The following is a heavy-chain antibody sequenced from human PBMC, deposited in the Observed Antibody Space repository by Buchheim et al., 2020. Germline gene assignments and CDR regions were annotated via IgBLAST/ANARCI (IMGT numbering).Heavy chain of an antibody. D-gene: IGHD4-23*01. Sequence: EVQLVESGGGLVQPGGSLRLSCAASGFTFSSYWMHWVRQAPGKGLVRVSRINSDGSSTSYADSVKGRFTISRDNAKNTLYLQMNSLRAEDTAVYYCARGSWIYTKWELGMGGMDVWGQGTT. CDR1: GFTFSSYW. V-gene: IGHV3-74*01. CDR3: ARGSWIYTKWELGMGGMDV. J-gene: IGHJ6*02. CDR2: INSDGSST.